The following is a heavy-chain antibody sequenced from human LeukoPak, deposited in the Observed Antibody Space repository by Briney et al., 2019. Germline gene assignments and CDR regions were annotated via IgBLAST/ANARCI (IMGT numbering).Heavy chain of an antibody. Sequence: PGGSLRLSCAASGFTFSDYYMSWIRQAPGKGLGWVSYISSSSSYTNYADSVKGRFTISRDNAKNSLYLQMNSLRAEDTAVYYCARGRLYGSGNDYWGQGTLVTVSS. V-gene: IGHV3-11*06. CDR1: GFTFSDYY. CDR2: ISSSSSYT. D-gene: IGHD3-10*01. CDR3: ARGRLYGSGNDY. J-gene: IGHJ4*02.